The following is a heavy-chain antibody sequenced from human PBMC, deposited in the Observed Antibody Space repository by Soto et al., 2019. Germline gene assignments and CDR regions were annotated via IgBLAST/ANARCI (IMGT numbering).Heavy chain of an antibody. CDR1: GGSFSGYY. CDR3: ARASGDQSGWGHWSDP. J-gene: IGHJ5*02. CDR2: ITHSGST. D-gene: IGHD2-21*02. V-gene: IGHV4-34*01. Sequence: SETLSLTCGVSGGSFSGYYWTWIRQAPGKGLEWIGEITHSGSTNYNPSLKSRVTISMDTSNNHFSLKLTSLTAADTAVYYCARASGDQSGWGHWSDPWGQGTLVTVSS.